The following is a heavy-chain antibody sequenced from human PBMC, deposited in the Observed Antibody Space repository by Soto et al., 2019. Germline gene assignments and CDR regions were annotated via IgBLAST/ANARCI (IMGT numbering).Heavy chain of an antibody. D-gene: IGHD1-1*01. CDR3: ARLFNWNHRWPRDYY. J-gene: IGHJ4*01. CDR2: IDPSDSST. V-gene: IGHV5-10-1*01. CDR1: GYSFTSHW. Sequence: PGESLKISCKVSGYSFTSHWITWVRQMPGKGLEWMGRIDPSDSSTNYSPSFQGHVTISADKYLNTAFLQWSSLKASDTAMYYCARLFNWNHRWPRDYYWGHGTLLTVSS.